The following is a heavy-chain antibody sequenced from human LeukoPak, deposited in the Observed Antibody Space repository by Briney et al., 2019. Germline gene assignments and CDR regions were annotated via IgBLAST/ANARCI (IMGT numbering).Heavy chain of an antibody. J-gene: IGHJ4*02. CDR3: ASSDILTGKYYFDY. Sequence: SETLFLTCTVSGXSISSYYGSWIRQPPGKGLEWIGYIYYSGSTNYNPSLKSRVTISVDTSKNQFSLKLSSVTAADTAVYYCASSDILTGKYYFDYWGQGTLVTVSS. D-gene: IGHD3-9*01. CDR1: GXSISSYY. CDR2: IYYSGST. V-gene: IGHV4-59*01.